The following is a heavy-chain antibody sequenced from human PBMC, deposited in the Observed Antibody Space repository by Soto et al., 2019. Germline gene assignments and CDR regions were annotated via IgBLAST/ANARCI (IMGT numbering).Heavy chain of an antibody. CDR1: GFSLTTRGVG. CDR3: VHRRGAVAGRRAWDFFDG. V-gene: IGHV2-5*01. Sequence: SGPTLVNPTQTPTLTCTFSGFSLTTRGVGVGWIRQPPGKALEWLTLIYWNDDRRYSPSLRTRLTITRDTSKNQVVLTMTNMDPVDTATYFCVHRRGAVAGRRAWDFFDGWGQGALVTVSS. J-gene: IGHJ4*02. CDR2: IYWNDDR. D-gene: IGHD6-19*01.